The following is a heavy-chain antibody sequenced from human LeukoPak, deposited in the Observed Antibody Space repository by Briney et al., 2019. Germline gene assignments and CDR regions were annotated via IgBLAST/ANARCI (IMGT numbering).Heavy chain of an antibody. V-gene: IGHV3-13*01. Sequence: GGSLRLSCAASGFTFSNYDMHWVRQAAGKGLEWVLGIGTAGDTYYPASVKGRFTISRENAKNSLYLQMNSLSAGDTAVYYCASSPAYSSSWYAIDNWGQGTLVTVSS. CDR1: GFTFSNYD. CDR3: ASSPAYSSSWYAIDN. CDR2: IGTAGDT. J-gene: IGHJ4*02. D-gene: IGHD6-13*01.